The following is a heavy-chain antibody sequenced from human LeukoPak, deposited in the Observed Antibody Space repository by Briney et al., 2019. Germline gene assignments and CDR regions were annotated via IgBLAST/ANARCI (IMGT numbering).Heavy chain of an antibody. CDR3: ARGETAVTSYLHF. D-gene: IGHD2-21*02. CDR1: GFIFSNYA. V-gene: IGHV3-48*02. CDR2: ISTSSSTI. Sequence: GGSLRLSCAASGFIFSNYAMNWVRQAPGKGLEWISYISTSSSTIYYADSVKGRFTISRDNAKNSLYLQMNSLTEEDTAVYYCARGETAVTSYLHFRGQGTLVTVSS. J-gene: IGHJ4*02.